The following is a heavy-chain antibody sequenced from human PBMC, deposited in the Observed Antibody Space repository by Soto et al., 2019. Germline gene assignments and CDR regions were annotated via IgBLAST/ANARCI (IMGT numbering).Heavy chain of an antibody. Sequence: EVNLVESGGGLVQPGGSLRLSCAASGVTVSNNYMSWVRQAPGKGLELVSSIYSGGNTYYADSVKGRFTISTDNSKNTLYLQMNSLRVEDTAVYYCARNVPVTTLGYWGQGTQVTVSS. CDR1: GVTVSNNY. CDR3: ARNVPVTTLGY. V-gene: IGHV3-66*01. J-gene: IGHJ4*02. D-gene: IGHD4-17*01. CDR2: IYSGGNT.